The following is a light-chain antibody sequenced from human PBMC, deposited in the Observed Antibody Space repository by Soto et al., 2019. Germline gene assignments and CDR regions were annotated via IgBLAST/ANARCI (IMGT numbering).Light chain of an antibody. V-gene: IGLV2-14*01. CDR2: EVT. Sequence: QSVLTQPDSVSGSPGQSITISCTGTSGDIGSYNRVSWYQQHPGKAPKLIIYEVTDRPSWVSHRFSGSKSGNTASLTISGLQAEDESEYYCSSYANINTRACVFGTGTKLTVL. J-gene: IGLJ1*01. CDR1: SGDIGSYNR. CDR3: SSYANINTRACV.